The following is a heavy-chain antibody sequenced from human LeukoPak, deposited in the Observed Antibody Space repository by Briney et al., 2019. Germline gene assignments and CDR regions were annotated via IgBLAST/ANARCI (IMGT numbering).Heavy chain of an antibody. J-gene: IGHJ4*02. D-gene: IGHD6-19*01. Sequence: GGSLRLSCAASGFTFSSYAMSWVRQAPGKGLEWVSGFSGSGGTTYYADSVKGRFTISRDNSKNTLHLQMNSLRAEDTAVYYCAKERAVAGTGDYWGQGTLVTVSS. V-gene: IGHV3-23*01. CDR1: GFTFSSYA. CDR3: AKERAVAGTGDY. CDR2: FSGSGGTT.